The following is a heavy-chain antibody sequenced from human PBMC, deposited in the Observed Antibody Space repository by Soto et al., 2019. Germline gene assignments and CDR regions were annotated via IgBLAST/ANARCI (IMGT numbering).Heavy chain of an antibody. Sequence: PSETQSLTYTVSGGSLNYYYGSWIRQPPGKGLEWIGYFYNSGSTKYNPSLKSRVAISVDMSKNQFSLKLSSVTAADTAVYYCARDHDYGGNDYWGQGTLVTVSS. J-gene: IGHJ4*02. CDR1: GGSLNYYY. V-gene: IGHV4-59*01. CDR3: ARDHDYGGNDY. D-gene: IGHD4-17*01. CDR2: FYNSGST.